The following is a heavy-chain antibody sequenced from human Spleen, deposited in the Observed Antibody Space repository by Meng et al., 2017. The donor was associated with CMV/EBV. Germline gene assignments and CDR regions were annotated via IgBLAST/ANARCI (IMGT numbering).Heavy chain of an antibody. CDR1: GYSFTSYW. CDR3: ARQFDTRTWDNWFDP. D-gene: IGHD2-2*01. Sequence: GGSLRLSCKTSGYSFTSYWIAWVRQMPGKGLEWMGLIYPGDSDTTCSPSFQGRVTISADKSISTTYLQWSSLKASDTAMYYCARQFDTRTWDNWFDPWGQGTLVTVSS. CDR2: IYPGDSDT. V-gene: IGHV5-51*01. J-gene: IGHJ5*02.